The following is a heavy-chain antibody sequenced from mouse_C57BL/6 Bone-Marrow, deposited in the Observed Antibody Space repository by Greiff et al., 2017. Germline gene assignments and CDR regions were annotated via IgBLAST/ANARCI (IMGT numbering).Heavy chain of an antibody. D-gene: IGHD2-1*01. Sequence: QVHVKQSGAELVKPGASVKMSCKASGYTFTTYPIDWMKQNPGQSLEWIGNFHPYNDDTKYNEKFKSKDTLTVEKSSSTVYLELSRLTSDDSAVYYCASGGNYGGCYMDYWGQGTTLTVSS. V-gene: IGHV1-47*01. CDR1: GYTFTTYP. CDR3: ASGGNYGGCYMDY. CDR2: FHPYNDDT. J-gene: IGHJ2*01.